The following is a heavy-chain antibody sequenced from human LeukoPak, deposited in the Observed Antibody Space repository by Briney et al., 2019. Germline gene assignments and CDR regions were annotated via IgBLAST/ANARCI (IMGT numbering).Heavy chain of an antibody. CDR2: ISSDGRGE. V-gene: IGHV3-30*03. J-gene: IGHJ4*02. CDR1: GFTFSIYG. D-gene: IGHD1-14*01. Sequence: GGSLRLSCAASGFTFSIYGMHWVRQAPGKGLEWVAVISSDGRGEDYADSVRGRFTISRDNSTDTLYLQMSRLRPEDTALYYCRAATKNRGYYFDSWGQGTLVTVSS. CDR3: RAATKNRGYYFDS.